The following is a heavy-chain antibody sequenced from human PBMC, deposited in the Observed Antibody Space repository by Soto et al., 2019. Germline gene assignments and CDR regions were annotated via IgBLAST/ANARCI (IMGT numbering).Heavy chain of an antibody. Sequence: QVQLVESGGGVVQPGRSLRLSCAASGFTFSSYAMHWVRQAPGKGLEWVAVISYDGSNKYYADSVKGRFTISRDNSKNTLYLQMYSLRAEVTAVYYCARGDYYYDSSGYYSRLFDFWGQGTLVTVSS. J-gene: IGHJ4*02. D-gene: IGHD3-22*01. V-gene: IGHV3-30*04. CDR2: ISYDGSNK. CDR3: ARGDYYYDSSGYYSRLFDF. CDR1: GFTFSSYA.